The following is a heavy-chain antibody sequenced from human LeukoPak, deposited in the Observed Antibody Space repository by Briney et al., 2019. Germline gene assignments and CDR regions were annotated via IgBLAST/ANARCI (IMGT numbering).Heavy chain of an antibody. Sequence: GGSLRLSCTASGFTFGDYAMSWVRQAPGKGLEWVGFIRSKAYGGTTEYAASVKGRFTISRDDSKSIAYLQMNSLKTEDTAVYYCTRDSRPQVAVVNGAFDIWGQGTMVTVSS. V-gene: IGHV3-49*04. CDR3: TRDSRPQVAVVNGAFDI. CDR2: IRSKAYGGTT. D-gene: IGHD3-22*01. J-gene: IGHJ3*02. CDR1: GFTFGDYA.